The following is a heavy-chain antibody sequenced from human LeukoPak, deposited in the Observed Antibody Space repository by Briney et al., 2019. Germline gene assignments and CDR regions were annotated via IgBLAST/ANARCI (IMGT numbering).Heavy chain of an antibody. J-gene: IGHJ4*02. CDR1: GFTFSSYE. CDR2: ISSSGSTI. V-gene: IGHV3-48*03. D-gene: IGHD7-27*01. CDR3: ARDPGSGAY. Sequence: PGGSLRLSCAASGFTFSSYEMNWVRQAPGKGLEWVSYISSSGSTIYYADSMKGRFTISRDNAKNSLYLQMNSLRAEDTAVYYCARDPGSGAYWGQGTLVTVSS.